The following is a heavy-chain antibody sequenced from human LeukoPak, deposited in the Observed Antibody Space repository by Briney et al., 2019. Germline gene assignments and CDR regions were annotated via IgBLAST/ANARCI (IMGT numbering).Heavy chain of an antibody. J-gene: IGHJ6*02. Sequence: GSLRLSCAASGFTFSSYGMHWVRQPPGKGLEWIGEINHSGSTNYNPSLKSRVTISVDTSKNQFSLKLSSVTAADTAVYYCASLIVVVLASQNYYYGMDVWGQGTTVTVSS. CDR1: GFTFSSYG. CDR2: INHSGST. V-gene: IGHV4-34*01. CDR3: ASLIVVVLASQNYYYGMDV. D-gene: IGHD2-2*01.